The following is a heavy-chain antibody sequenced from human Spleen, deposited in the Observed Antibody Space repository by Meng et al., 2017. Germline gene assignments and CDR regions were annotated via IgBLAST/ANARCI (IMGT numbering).Heavy chain of an antibody. CDR3: ARDLGWVLFDY. J-gene: IGHJ4*02. CDR1: GFNFGDYQ. Sequence: GGSLRPSCGFSGFNFGDYQRHWVRQPPGKGREWISRIVSDGGITNYADSVKGRFTTSRDNAKNTLYLQMNSLGADDTAVYYCARDLGWVLFDYWGQGALVNVSS. V-gene: IGHV3-74*01. D-gene: IGHD3-3*01. CDR2: IVSDGGIT.